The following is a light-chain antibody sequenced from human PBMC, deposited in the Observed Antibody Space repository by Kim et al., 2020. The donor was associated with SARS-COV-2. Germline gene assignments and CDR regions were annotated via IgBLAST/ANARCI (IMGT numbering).Light chain of an antibody. J-gene: IGLJ3*02. V-gene: IGLV4-69*01. CDR2: LNSDGSH. Sequence: QLVLTQSPSASASLGASVRLTCILSSGHSSYAIAWHQQQPEKCPPYLMKLNSDGSHSKGDGIPDRFSGSSSGAERYLTISSLQSDDEADYYCQTWGTGPLVFGGGTKLTVL. CDR3: QTWGTGPLV. CDR1: SGHSSYA.